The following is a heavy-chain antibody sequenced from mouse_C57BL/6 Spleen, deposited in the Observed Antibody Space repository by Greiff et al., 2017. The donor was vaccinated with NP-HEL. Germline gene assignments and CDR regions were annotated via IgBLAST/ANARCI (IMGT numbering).Heavy chain of an antibody. Sequence: EVKVVESEGGLVQPGSSMKLSCTASGFTFSDYYMAWVRQVPEKGLEWVANINYDGSSTYYLDSLKSRFIISRDNAKNILYLQMSSLKSEDTATYYCAREGTAQAFDYWGQGTTLTVSS. CDR2: INYDGSST. D-gene: IGHD3-2*02. V-gene: IGHV5-16*01. CDR3: AREGTAQAFDY. CDR1: GFTFSDYY. J-gene: IGHJ2*01.